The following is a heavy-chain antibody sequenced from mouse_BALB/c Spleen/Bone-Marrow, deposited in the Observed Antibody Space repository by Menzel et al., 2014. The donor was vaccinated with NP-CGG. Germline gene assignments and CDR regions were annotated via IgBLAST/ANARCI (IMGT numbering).Heavy chain of an antibody. Sequence: EVQLQRSGPELVKPGASMKISCKASGYSFXGYTMNWVKQSHGKNLEWIGFINPYNGGTSYNQKFKGKATLTVDKSSSTAYMELLSLTSEDSAVYYCARHGYGNYVALDCWGQGTSVTVSS. CDR2: INPYNGGT. D-gene: IGHD2-10*02. J-gene: IGHJ4*01. CDR1: GYSFXGYT. CDR3: ARHGYGNYVALDC. V-gene: IGHV1-18*01.